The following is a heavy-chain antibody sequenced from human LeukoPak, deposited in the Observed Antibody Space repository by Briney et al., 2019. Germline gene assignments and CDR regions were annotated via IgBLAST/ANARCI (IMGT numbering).Heavy chain of an antibody. CDR3: TRVTTNGYFEY. V-gene: IGHV3-7*04. D-gene: IGHD1/OR15-1a*01. J-gene: IGHJ4*02. CDR2: KQFDESEK. CDR1: VFIYRRFW. Sequence: GLTLRLFCAAWVFIYRRFWMPWVRQARGKALEYVASKQFDESEKHHVDSVRGRFTISRDNAKNSLYLQMNSLRAEDTAVYFCTRVTTNGYFEYWGQGTLVTVSS.